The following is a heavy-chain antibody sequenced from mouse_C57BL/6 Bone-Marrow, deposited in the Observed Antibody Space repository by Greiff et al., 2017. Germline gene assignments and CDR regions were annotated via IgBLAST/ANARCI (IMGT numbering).Heavy chain of an antibody. CDR3: ARQLRLRKAMDY. J-gene: IGHJ4*01. Sequence: EVHLVESGGDLVKPGGSLKLSCAASGFTFSSYGMSWVRQTPDKRLEWVATISSGGSYTYYPDSVQGRFTISRDNAKNTLYLQMSSLKSEDTAMYYCARQLRLRKAMDYWGQGTSVTVSS. CDR2: ISSGGSYT. V-gene: IGHV5-6*01. D-gene: IGHD3-2*02. CDR1: GFTFSSYG.